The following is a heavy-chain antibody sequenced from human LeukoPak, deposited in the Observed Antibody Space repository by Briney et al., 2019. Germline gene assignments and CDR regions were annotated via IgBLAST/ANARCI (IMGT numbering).Heavy chain of an antibody. J-gene: IGHJ4*02. CDR3: AKDLIAVAGTLGY. D-gene: IGHD6-19*01. V-gene: IGHV3-23*01. Sequence: PGGSLRLSCAASGFTFSNYGMSWVRQAPGKGLEWVSTISGSGGRTYYADSVKGRFTISRDNSKNTLYLQMNSLRAEDTAVYYCAKDLIAVAGTLGYWGQGTLVTVSS. CDR2: ISGSGGRT. CDR1: GFTFSNYG.